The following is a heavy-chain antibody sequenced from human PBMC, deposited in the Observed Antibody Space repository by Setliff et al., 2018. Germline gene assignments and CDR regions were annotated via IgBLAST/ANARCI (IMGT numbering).Heavy chain of an antibody. CDR2: MYYSVST. D-gene: IGHD2-2*01. CDR1: GGSISSYY. J-gene: IGHJ6*02. CDR3: MRQGAQMPSLSHLYGVDV. Sequence: SETLSLTCTVSGGSISSYYWGWIRQPPGKGLEWIGSMYYSVSTYYNPSLKSRATISADTSKRQVSLNLNSVTAADTAVYYCMRQGAQMPSLSHLYGVDVWGQGTTVTVSS. V-gene: IGHV4-39*01.